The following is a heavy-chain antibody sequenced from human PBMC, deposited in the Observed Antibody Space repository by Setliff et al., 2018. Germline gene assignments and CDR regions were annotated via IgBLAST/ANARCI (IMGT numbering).Heavy chain of an antibody. D-gene: IGHD6-6*01. CDR1: GYTFTGYY. Sequence: ASVKVSCKASGYTFTGYYMHWVRQAPGQGLEWMGRIIPLFETTNYVEKFQGRVTITADKSTSTAYMELRSLRSEDTAVYYCAPSHQYSTSPFDYWGQGTLVTVSS. CDR3: APSHQYSTSPFDY. J-gene: IGHJ4*02. V-gene: IGHV1-69*06. CDR2: IIPLFETT.